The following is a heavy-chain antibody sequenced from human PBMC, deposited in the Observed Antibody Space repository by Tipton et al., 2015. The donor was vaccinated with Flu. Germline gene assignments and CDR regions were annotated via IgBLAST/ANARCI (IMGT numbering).Heavy chain of an antibody. Sequence: TLSLTCTVSGGSISSYYWSWIRQPAGKGLEWIGRIYTSGSTNYNPSLKSRVTISVDTSKNQFSLKLSSVTAADTAVYYCARITSSETFYYYMDVWGKGTTVTVSS. D-gene: IGHD2-2*01. J-gene: IGHJ6*03. CDR3: ARITSSETFYYYMDV. V-gene: IGHV4-4*07. CDR2: IYTSGST. CDR1: GGSISSYY.